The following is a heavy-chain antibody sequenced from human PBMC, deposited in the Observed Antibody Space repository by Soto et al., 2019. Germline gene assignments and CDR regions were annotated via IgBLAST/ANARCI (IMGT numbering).Heavy chain of an antibody. J-gene: IGHJ5*02. CDR2: IYYSGST. CDR1: GGSISSSSYY. D-gene: IGHD1-1*01. CDR3: ARHGGGEANWTCVSFWFDP. V-gene: IGHV4-39*01. Sequence: PSETLSLTCTVSGGSISSSSYYWGWIRQPPGKGLEWIGSIYYSGSTYYNPSLKSRVTISVDTSKNHFSLKLSSVTAADTAVYYCARHGGGEANWTCVSFWFDPWGQGTLVTVSS.